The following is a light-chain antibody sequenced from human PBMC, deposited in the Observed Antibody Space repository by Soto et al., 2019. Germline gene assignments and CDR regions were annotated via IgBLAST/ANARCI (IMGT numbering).Light chain of an antibody. J-gene: IGKJ1*01. V-gene: IGKV3-15*01. Sequence: EIVMTQSPATVPVSPGERVTLSCRASQSVSIDLAWYKQKPGQAPRLLIYGASTRATDIPATFTGSGSGTEFTLTISSLQSEDIAVYYCQQYNKWPQTFGQGTKVDI. CDR2: GAS. CDR1: QSVSID. CDR3: QQYNKWPQT.